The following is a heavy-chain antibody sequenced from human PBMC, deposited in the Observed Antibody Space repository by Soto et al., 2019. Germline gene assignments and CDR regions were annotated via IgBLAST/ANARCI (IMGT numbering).Heavy chain of an antibody. CDR2: ISYDGSYQ. V-gene: IGHV3-30*18. Sequence: GGSPRLSCAASGFTFSSDGMHWVRQAPGKGLEWVAVISYDGSYQYYVDSVKGRFTISRDNSKNTLYLQMNSLRAEDTAVYYCAKDEISKTIRGDAFNFWGQGTMVTVSS. J-gene: IGHJ3*01. D-gene: IGHD1-7*01. CDR1: GFTFSSDG. CDR3: AKDEISKTIRGDAFNF.